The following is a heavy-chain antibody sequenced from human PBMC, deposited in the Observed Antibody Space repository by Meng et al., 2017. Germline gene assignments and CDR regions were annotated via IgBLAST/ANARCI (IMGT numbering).Heavy chain of an antibody. Sequence: QLPLQESGPGLVKPSETLSLTCTVSGGSISSSSYYWGWIRQPPGKGLEWIGSIYYSGSTYYNPSLKSRVTISVDTSKNQFSLKLSSVTAADTAVYYCARGRVVNWFDPWGQGTLVTVSS. CDR3: ARGRVVNWFDP. J-gene: IGHJ5*02. CDR1: GGSISSSSYY. V-gene: IGHV4-39*07. D-gene: IGHD2-15*01. CDR2: IYYSGST.